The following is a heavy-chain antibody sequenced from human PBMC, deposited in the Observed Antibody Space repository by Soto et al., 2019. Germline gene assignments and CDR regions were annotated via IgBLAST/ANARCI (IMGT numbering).Heavy chain of an antibody. CDR3: ARHGGIAAAANWFDP. V-gene: IGHV4-59*08. D-gene: IGHD6-13*01. J-gene: IGHJ5*02. Sequence: SETLSLTCTVSGGSISSYYWSWIRQPPGKGLEWIGYIYYSGSTNYNPSLKSRVTISVDTSKNQFSLKLSSVTAADTAVYYCARHGGIAAAANWFDPWGQGTLVTVSS. CDR1: GGSISSYY. CDR2: IYYSGST.